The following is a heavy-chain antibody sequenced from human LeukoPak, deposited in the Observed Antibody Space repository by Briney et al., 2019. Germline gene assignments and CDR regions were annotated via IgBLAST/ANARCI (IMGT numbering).Heavy chain of an antibody. CDR3: AREGRTYYDILTGYSYFDY. J-gene: IGHJ4*02. V-gene: IGHV4-4*07. D-gene: IGHD3-9*01. CDR1: GGSISSYY. CDR2: IYTSGST. Sequence: PSETLSLTCTVSGGSISSYYWSWIRQPAGKGLEWIGRIYTSGSTNYNPSLKSRVTMSVDTSKNQFSLKLSSVTAADTAVYYCAREGRTYYDILTGYSYFDYWGQGTLVTVSS.